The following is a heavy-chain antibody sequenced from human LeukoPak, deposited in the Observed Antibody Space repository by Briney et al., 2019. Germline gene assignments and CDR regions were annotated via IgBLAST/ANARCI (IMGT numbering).Heavy chain of an antibody. Sequence: SETLSLTCTVSGDSISSYYWSWMRQPAGKGLEWIGRLFPSGRIDYNPSLRSRLTISVDRSRNQFSLKLSSVSAADTAIYYCATDSGVATSLEYWGQGTLVTVSS. V-gene: IGHV4-4*07. J-gene: IGHJ4*02. CDR1: GDSISSYY. D-gene: IGHD5-24*01. CDR2: LFPSGRI. CDR3: ATDSGVATSLEY.